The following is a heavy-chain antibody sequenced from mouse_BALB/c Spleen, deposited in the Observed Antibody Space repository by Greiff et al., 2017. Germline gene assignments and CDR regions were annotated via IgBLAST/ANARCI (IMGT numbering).Heavy chain of an antibody. CDR1: GFTFSNYW. D-gene: IGHD2-10*02. CDR3: TRKKYGNYGAMDY. V-gene: IGHV6-6*02. CDR2: IRLKSNNYAT. J-gene: IGHJ4*01. Sequence: EVKVEESGGGLVQPGGSMKLSCVASGFTFSNYWMNWVRQSPEKGLEWVAEIRLKSNNYATHYAESVKGRFTISRDDSKSSVYLQMNNLRAEDTGIYYCTRKKYGNYGAMDYWGQGTSVTVSS.